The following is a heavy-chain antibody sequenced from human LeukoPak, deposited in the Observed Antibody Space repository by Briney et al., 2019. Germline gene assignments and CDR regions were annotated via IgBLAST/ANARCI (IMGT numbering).Heavy chain of an antibody. V-gene: IGHV3-7*01. J-gene: IGHJ3*02. Sequence: GGSLRLSCAASGFTFSSYWMSWVRQAPGKGLEWVADIKQDGSEKYYVDSVKGRFTISRDNAKNSLYLQMNSLRAEDTAVYYCARVVGANYYDAFDIWGQGTMVTVSS. CDR2: IKQDGSEK. D-gene: IGHD1-26*01. CDR3: ARVVGANYYDAFDI. CDR1: GFTFSSYW.